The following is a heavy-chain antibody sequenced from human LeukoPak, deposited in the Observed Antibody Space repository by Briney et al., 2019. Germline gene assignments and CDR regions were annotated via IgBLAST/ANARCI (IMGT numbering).Heavy chain of an antibody. CDR1: GGSISSYY. CDR3: ARSPRWLYFDY. CDR2: FYNSGNT. D-gene: IGHD5-12*01. Sequence: KPSETLSLTCTVSGGSISSYYWSWVRQPSGKGLEWIGDFYNSGNTNYNPSLKSRVTMSVDTSQNRFSLKLSSVTAADTAVYYCARSPRWLYFDYWGQGTLVTVSS. V-gene: IGHV4-59*01. J-gene: IGHJ4*02.